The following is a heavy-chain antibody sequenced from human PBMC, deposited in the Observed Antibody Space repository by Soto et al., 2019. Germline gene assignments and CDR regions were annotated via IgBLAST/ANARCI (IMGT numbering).Heavy chain of an antibody. D-gene: IGHD6-13*01. V-gene: IGHV4-31*03. CDR1: GGSISSGFYY. Sequence: TLSLTCTVSGGSISSGFYYWSWIRQHPGKGLEWIGYIYYSGSTYYNPSLKSRVTISVDTSKNQFSLKLSSVTAADTAVYYCARAAHYSSPFRWFDPWGQGTLVTVSS. CDR3: ARAAHYSSPFRWFDP. J-gene: IGHJ5*02. CDR2: IYYSGST.